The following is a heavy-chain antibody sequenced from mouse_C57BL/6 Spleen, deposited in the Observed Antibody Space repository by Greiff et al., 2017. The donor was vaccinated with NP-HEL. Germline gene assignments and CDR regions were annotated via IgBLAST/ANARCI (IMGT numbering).Heavy chain of an antibody. J-gene: IGHJ3*01. Sequence: QVQLQQSGPELVKPGASVKISCKASGYAFSSSWMNWVKQRPGKGLEWIGRIYPGDGDTNYNGKFKGKATLTADKSSSTAYMQLSSLTSEDSAVYFWASLDYDRFAYWGQGTLVTVSA. CDR3: ASLDYDRFAY. V-gene: IGHV1-82*01. CDR1: GYAFSSSW. D-gene: IGHD2-4*01. CDR2: IYPGDGDT.